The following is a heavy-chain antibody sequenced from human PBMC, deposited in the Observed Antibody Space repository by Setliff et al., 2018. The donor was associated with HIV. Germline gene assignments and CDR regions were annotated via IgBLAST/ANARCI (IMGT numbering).Heavy chain of an antibody. CDR3: ATKGTTLGSDIMYYYYYYMDV. Sequence: GESLKISCAASTITFSNYYVNWVRQTPGKGLEWVSSISGSGDFTHYADSVKGRFTISRDNAKNSLYLQMNNLRAEDTGVYYCATKGTTLGSDIMYYYYYYMDVWGKGTTVTVSS. CDR1: TITFSNYY. D-gene: IGHD3-16*01. J-gene: IGHJ6*03. CDR2: ISGSGDFT. V-gene: IGHV3-21*01.